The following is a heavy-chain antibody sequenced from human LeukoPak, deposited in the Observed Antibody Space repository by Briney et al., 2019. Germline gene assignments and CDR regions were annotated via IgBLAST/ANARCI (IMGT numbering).Heavy chain of an antibody. CDR1: GFTFSSFA. CDR2: ISYDGSNK. D-gene: IGHD6-13*01. Sequence: PGGSLRLSCAASGFTFSSFAMHWVRQAPGKGLEWVAVISYDGSNKYYADSVKGRFTFSRDNSKNTLYLQMNSLRAEDTAVYYCARDIAAAGTLGGYYYYAMDVWGQGTTVTVSS. J-gene: IGHJ6*02. V-gene: IGHV3-30-3*01. CDR3: ARDIAAAGTLGGYYYYAMDV.